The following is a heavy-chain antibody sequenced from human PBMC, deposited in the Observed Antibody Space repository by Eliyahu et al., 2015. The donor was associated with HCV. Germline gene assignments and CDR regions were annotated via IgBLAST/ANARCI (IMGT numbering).Heavy chain of an antibody. J-gene: IGHJ6*02. CDR1: GFTXGXYA. Sequence: EVQLVESGGGLVKPGRSLRLSCTASGFTXGXYAMXWFRRAPGKGLEWVGFIRSKAYGGTTEYAASVKGRFTISRDDSKSIAYLQMNSLKTEDTAVYYCTSLRYSSSWDYGMDVWGQGTTVTVSS. V-gene: IGHV3-49*05. CDR3: TSLRYSSSWDYGMDV. D-gene: IGHD6-13*01. CDR2: IRSKAYGGTT.